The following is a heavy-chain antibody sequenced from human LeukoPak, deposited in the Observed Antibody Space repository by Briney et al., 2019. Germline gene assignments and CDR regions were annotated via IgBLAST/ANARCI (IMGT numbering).Heavy chain of an antibody. D-gene: IGHD3-16*01. V-gene: IGHV1-69*05. CDR3: ARGGGHGNAYLGPNYYYMDV. J-gene: IGHJ6*03. CDR1: GGTFSSYA. CDR2: IIFIFGTP. Sequence: ASVTVSCKASGGTFSSYAISWVRQAPGQGLAWMGGIIFIFGTPNYAPNFQGRVTITTDESTSTAYMELSSLRSEDTAVYYCARGGGHGNAYLGPNYYYMDVWGQGTTVTVSS.